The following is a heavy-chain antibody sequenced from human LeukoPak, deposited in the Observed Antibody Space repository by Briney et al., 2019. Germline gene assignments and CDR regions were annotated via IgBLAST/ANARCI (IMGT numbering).Heavy chain of an antibody. J-gene: IGHJ4*02. CDR3: ARGRVDIVVVVAGYYFDY. Sequence: SETLSLTCTVFGYSISSGYYWGWIRQPPGKGLEWIGSIYHSGSTYYNPPLKSRVTISVDTSKNQFSLKLSSVTAADTAVYYCARGRVDIVVVVAGYYFDYWGQGTLVTVSS. CDR1: GYSISSGYY. CDR2: IYHSGST. D-gene: IGHD2-15*01. V-gene: IGHV4-38-2*02.